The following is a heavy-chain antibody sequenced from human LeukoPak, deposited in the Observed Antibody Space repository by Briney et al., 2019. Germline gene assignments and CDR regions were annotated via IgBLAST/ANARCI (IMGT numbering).Heavy chain of an antibody. J-gene: IGHJ4*02. V-gene: IGHV4-59*02. Sequence: SETLSLTCTISGGSVSDYYWSWIRQSPGKGLEWIGYNYHTGSTSYSPSLKSRVTISVDTSKNQFSLKLSSVTAADTAVYYCARSSHVEMASYPYFDYWGQGTLVTVSS. CDR3: ARSSHVEMASYPYFDY. CDR2: NYHTGST. D-gene: IGHD5-24*01. CDR1: GGSVSDYY.